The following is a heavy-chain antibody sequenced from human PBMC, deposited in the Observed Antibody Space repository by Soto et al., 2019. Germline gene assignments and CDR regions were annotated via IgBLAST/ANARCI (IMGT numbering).Heavy chain of an antibody. J-gene: IGHJ4*02. V-gene: IGHV3-15*01. CDR2: IKNKTDGGKT. D-gene: IGHD2-21*01. Sequence: PGGSLRLSCAASGFTFRNAWMSWVHQAPGQGLERVGRIKNKTDGGKTDYDAPVKGGLTISREDSKDTQHLHMNILKTEHIAVHYCIPDLMSLVSQLFDYWGQGTLVTVSS. CDR3: IPDLMSLVSQLFDY. CDR1: GFTFRNAW.